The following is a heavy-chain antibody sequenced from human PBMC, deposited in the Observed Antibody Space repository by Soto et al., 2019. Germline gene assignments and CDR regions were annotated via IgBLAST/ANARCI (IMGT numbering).Heavy chain of an antibody. CDR1: GGSISSYY. Sequence: SETLSLTCTVSGGSISSYYWSWIRQPAGKGLEWIGRIYTSGSTNYNPSLKSRVTMSVDTSKNQFSLKLSSVTAADTAVYYCAREGVIQGYGSGWGFDYWGQGTLVTVSS. D-gene: IGHD6-19*01. CDR3: AREGVIQGYGSGWGFDY. J-gene: IGHJ4*02. V-gene: IGHV4-4*07. CDR2: IYTSGST.